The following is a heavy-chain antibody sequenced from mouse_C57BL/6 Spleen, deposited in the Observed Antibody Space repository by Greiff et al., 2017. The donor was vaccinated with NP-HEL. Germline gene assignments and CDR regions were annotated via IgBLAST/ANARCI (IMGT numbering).Heavy chain of an antibody. J-gene: IGHJ1*03. CDR1: GYTFTSYW. Sequence: QVQLQQPGAELVKPGASVKLSCKASGYTFTSYWMQWVKQRPGQGLEWIGEIDPSDSYTNYNQKFKGKATLTVDTSSSTAYMQLSSLTSEDSAVYYCAAGRGYFDVWGTGTTVTVSS. D-gene: IGHD4-1*01. CDR2: IDPSDSYT. CDR3: AAGRGYFDV. V-gene: IGHV1-50*01.